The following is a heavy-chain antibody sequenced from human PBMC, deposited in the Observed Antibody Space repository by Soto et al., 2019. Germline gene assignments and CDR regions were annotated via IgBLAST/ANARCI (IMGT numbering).Heavy chain of an antibody. V-gene: IGHV1-18*01. CDR3: ARVRGGTSGYSGYGLGKWDN. CDR1: GYTFTNYG. D-gene: IGHD5-12*01. Sequence: VQLVQSGAEVKKPGASVKVSCKASGYTFTNYGLSWVRQAPGQGLEWMGWISVYNGNTNYAQNLQDRVTMTADTSTRSGDMELRSLRSDDAAVYYCARVRGGTSGYSGYGLGKWDNWGQGTLVTVSS. J-gene: IGHJ4*02. CDR2: ISVYNGNT.